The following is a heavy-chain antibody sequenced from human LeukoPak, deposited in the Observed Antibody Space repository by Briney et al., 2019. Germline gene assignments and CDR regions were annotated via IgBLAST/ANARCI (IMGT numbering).Heavy chain of an antibody. J-gene: IGHJ4*02. V-gene: IGHV4-61*08. CDR2: IYYSGST. Sequence: SETLSLTCTVSGGSISSGDYYWSWIRQPPGKGLEWIGYIYYSGSTNYNPSLKSRVTISVDTSKNQFSLKLSSVTAADTAVYYCARDLGDAYFDYWGQGTLVTVSS. CDR1: GGSISSGDYY. CDR3: ARDLGDAYFDY.